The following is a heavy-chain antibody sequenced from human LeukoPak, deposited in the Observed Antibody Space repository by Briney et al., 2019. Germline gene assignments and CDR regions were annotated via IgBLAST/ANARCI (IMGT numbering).Heavy chain of an antibody. CDR3: AKQRLAAMYAFDT. CDR1: GFTFSGYA. Sequence: GGSLRLFCSASGFTFSGYAMSWVRQAPGKGLEGVTAISGSGGSTYYADSVKGRFTISRDNSKNTLYLQMNSLRAEDTAVYYCAKQRLAAMYAFDTWGQGTMVTVSS. D-gene: IGHD6-25*01. CDR2: ISGSGGST. J-gene: IGHJ3*02. V-gene: IGHV3-23*01.